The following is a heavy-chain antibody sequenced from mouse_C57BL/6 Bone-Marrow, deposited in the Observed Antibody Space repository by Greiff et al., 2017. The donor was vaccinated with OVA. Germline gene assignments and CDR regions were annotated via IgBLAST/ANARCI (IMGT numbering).Heavy chain of an antibody. V-gene: IGHV3-4*01. D-gene: IGHD1-1*01. Sequence: EVKLQESGPALVKPSQTVSLTCTVTGYSITNGNHWWNWIRQVSGSKLEWIGYISSSGSTDSNPSLRSRISITRDTSKNQLFLQLNSVTTEDIATYYCARGDYYGSSPYWYFDVWGTGTTVTVSS. J-gene: IGHJ1*03. CDR1: GYSITNGNHW. CDR2: ISSSGST. CDR3: ARGDYYGSSPYWYFDV.